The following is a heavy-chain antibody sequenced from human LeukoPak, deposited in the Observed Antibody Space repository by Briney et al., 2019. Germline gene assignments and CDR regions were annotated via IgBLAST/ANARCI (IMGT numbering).Heavy chain of an antibody. D-gene: IGHD1-1*01. CDR2: ISTYNGNT. CDR1: GYTFTSHG. CDR3: ARAEGWETTGGY. Sequence: GASVKASCKASGYTFTSHGISWVRQAPGQGLEWMGWISTYNGNTNYAQKLQGRVSMTTDTSTSTAYMDLRSLRSDDTAVYYCARAEGWETTGGYWGQGTLVTVSS. J-gene: IGHJ4*02. V-gene: IGHV1-18*01.